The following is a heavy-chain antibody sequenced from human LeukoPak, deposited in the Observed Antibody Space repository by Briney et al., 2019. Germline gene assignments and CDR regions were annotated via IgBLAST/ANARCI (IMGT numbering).Heavy chain of an antibody. CDR3: AVLAAAGTSDAFDL. J-gene: IGHJ3*01. CDR2: IHYSGST. V-gene: IGHV4-30-4*01. D-gene: IGHD6-13*01. CDR1: GGSISSDDYY. Sequence: SETLSLTCTVSGGSISSDDYYWSWIRQPPGKGLEWIGHIHYSGSTYYNPSLKSRVTISVDTSKNQFSLKLSSVTAADTAVYYCAVLAAAGTSDAFDLWGQGTMVPVSS.